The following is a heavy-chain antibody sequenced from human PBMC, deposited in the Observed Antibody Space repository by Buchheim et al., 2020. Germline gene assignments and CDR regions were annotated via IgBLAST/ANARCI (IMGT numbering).Heavy chain of an antibody. D-gene: IGHD3-3*01. J-gene: IGHJ6*02. Sequence: VQLVESGGGVVQPGRSLRLSCAASGFTFSSYAMHWVRQAPGKGLEWVAVISYDGSNKYYADSVKGRFTISRDNSKNTLYLQMNSLRAEDTAVYYCARDSVLRFLEWFSGGMDVWGQGTT. CDR1: GFTFSSYA. CDR2: ISYDGSNK. V-gene: IGHV3-30-3*01. CDR3: ARDSVLRFLEWFSGGMDV.